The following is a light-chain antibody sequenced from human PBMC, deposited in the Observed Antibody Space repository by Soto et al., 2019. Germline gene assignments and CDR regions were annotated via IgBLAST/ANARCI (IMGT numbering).Light chain of an antibody. CDR3: QQYNDWPRT. J-gene: IGKJ1*01. CDR1: QSVFSN. CDR2: GAS. Sequence: EIVMTQSPATLSVSPGERATLSRRASQSVFSNLAWYQQKPGQAPGLLIYGASTRATGIPARFSGSGSGTQFTLTISGLQSEDFAVYYCQQYNDWPRTFGQGTKVEIK. V-gene: IGKV3-15*01.